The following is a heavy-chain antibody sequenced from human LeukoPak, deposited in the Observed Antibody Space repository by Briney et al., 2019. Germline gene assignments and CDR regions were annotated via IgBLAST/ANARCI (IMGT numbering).Heavy chain of an antibody. CDR2: ISLTADTK. Sequence: GGSLRLSCAASGFTFTSYGVTWVRQAPGQGLDWVSAISLTADTKFYADSVKGRFTISRDNSKNTAYLQMNSLRAEDTAVYYCAKGGPRDGYNDFDYWGHGTLVTVSS. D-gene: IGHD5-24*01. V-gene: IGHV3-23*01. CDR3: AKGGPRDGYNDFDY. J-gene: IGHJ4*01. CDR1: GFTFTSYG.